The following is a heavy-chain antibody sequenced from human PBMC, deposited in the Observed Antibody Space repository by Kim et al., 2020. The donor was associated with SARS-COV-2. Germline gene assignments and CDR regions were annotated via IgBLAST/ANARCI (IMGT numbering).Heavy chain of an antibody. CDR3: ASGPYDSGTYSGGVFDV. Sequence: SETLSLTCTVSGGSIISNSYYWGWIRLAPGKGLQWIGSLYHTGTTHYNPSLKSRVTISPDTSGNQFSLKLNSVTAADTAIYFCASGPYDSGTYSGGVFDVWGQGTTVTVSS. V-gene: IGHV4-39*01. D-gene: IGHD3-10*01. J-gene: IGHJ3*01. CDR2: LYHTGTT. CDR1: GGSIISNSYY.